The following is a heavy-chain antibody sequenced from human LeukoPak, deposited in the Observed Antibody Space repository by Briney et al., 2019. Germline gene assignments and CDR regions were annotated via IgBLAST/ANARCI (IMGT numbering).Heavy chain of an antibody. CDR2: ISWNSGAI. CDR3: ARVSVRGGSYFYALDV. J-gene: IGHJ6*02. V-gene: IGHV3-9*01. Sequence: PGRSLRRSCEVSGFSFDAYAMHWVRQAPGKGLEWVSGISWNSGAIGYAESVRGRFSISRDNTKNSLYLQMNSLTPDDTALYYCARVSVRGGSYFYALDVWGQGTTVTVSS. D-gene: IGHD3-10*01. CDR1: GFSFDAYA.